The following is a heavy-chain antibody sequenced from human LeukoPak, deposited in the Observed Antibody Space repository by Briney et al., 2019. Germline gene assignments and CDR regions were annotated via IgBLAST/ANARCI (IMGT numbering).Heavy chain of an antibody. J-gene: IGHJ6*02. CDR2: IWYDGSNK. V-gene: IGHV3-33*01. CDR1: EFTLSSYG. D-gene: IGHD2-2*02. Sequence: GRSLRLSCAASEFTLSSYGMHWVRQAPGKGLEWVAVIWYDGSNKYYADSVKGRFTISRDNSKNTLYLQMNSLRAEDTAVYYCARDELVPAAISYYYYGMDVWGQGTTVTVSS. CDR3: ARDELVPAAISYYYYGMDV.